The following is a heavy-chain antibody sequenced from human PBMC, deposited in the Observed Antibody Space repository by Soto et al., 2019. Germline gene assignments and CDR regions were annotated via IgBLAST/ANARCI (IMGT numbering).Heavy chain of an antibody. Sequence: EMQLSESGGNLVKPGGSLRLSCAASGFTFFNYAMSWVRQAQGKGLEWVSSISGSGGETHYADSLKGRFTISRDNSKNTLYLQMNSLRLDDTAVYYCAKITSGSAWYGAVHSWGQGNLVTVSS. D-gene: IGHD6-19*01. CDR1: GFTFFNYA. CDR3: AKITSGSAWYGAVHS. CDR2: ISGSGGET. J-gene: IGHJ4*02. V-gene: IGHV3-23*01.